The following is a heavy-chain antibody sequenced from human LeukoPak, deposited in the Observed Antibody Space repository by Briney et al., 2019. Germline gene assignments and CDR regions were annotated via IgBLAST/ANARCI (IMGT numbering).Heavy chain of an antibody. CDR1: GFTFSNAW. J-gene: IGHJ4*02. D-gene: IGHD3-3*01. CDR2: IKSKTDGGTT. V-gene: IGHV3-15*01. CDR3: TTDASWDFWSGFVDY. Sequence: GSLRLSCAASGFTFSNAWMSWVRQAPGKGLEWVGRIKSKTDGGTTDYAAPVKGRFTISRDDSKNTLYLQMNSLKTEDTAVYCCTTDASWDFWSGFVDYWGQGTLVTVSS.